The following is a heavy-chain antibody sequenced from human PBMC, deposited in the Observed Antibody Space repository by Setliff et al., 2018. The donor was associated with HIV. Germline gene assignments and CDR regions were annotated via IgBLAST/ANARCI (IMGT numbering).Heavy chain of an antibody. D-gene: IGHD3-3*01. J-gene: IGHJ5*02. Sequence: SETLSLTCTVSGGSISGGVHYWSWIRQHPGKGLEWIGYIHYTGRTNYNPSLKSRVTMSLDSSKKQFSLKLSSVTAADTAVYFCARDVGGFTVFAVPRGGFDPWGQGTLVTVSS. CDR2: IHYTGRT. CDR3: ARDVGGFTVFAVPRGGFDP. CDR1: GGSISGGVHY. V-gene: IGHV4-61*08.